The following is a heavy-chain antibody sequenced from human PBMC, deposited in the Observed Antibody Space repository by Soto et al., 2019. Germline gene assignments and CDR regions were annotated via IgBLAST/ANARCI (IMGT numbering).Heavy chain of an antibody. CDR2: INAGNGNT. Sequence: ASVKVSCKASGYTFTSYAMHWVRQAPGQRLEWMGWINAGNGNTKYSQKFQGRVTITRDTSASTAYMERSSLRSEDTAVYYCAREHDFWSGYYLYYFDYWGQGTLVTVSS. V-gene: IGHV1-3*01. CDR3: AREHDFWSGYYLYYFDY. D-gene: IGHD3-3*01. CDR1: GYTFTSYA. J-gene: IGHJ4*02.